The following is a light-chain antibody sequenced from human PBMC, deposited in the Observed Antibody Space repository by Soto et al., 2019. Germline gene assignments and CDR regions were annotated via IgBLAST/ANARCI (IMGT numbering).Light chain of an antibody. Sequence: EVGMTQSPATLSVAPGERATLSGRASQSVSSNFAWSQQKPGQAPRLLIYGASTRATGIPARFSGSGSGTEFTLTISSLQSEDFACYYCQQCHNWPLTFGVGTEVEIK. CDR2: GAS. V-gene: IGKV3-15*01. CDR1: QSVSSN. J-gene: IGKJ4*01. CDR3: QQCHNWPLT.